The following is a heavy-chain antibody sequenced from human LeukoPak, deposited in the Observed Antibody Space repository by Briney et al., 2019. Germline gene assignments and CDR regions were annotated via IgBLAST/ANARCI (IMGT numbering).Heavy chain of an antibody. D-gene: IGHD3-3*01. CDR2: ICANNGNT. CDR1: GYTFTSYG. CDR3: AREAYYDFWSGYYTANTCDY. Sequence: ASVKVSCKASGYTFTSYGISWVRQAPGQGLEWMGWICANNGNTNYAQKLQGRVSMTTDTSTSTAYMELRSLRSDATAVYYCAREAYYDFWSGYYTANTCDYWGQGTLVTVSS. J-gene: IGHJ4*02. V-gene: IGHV1-18*01.